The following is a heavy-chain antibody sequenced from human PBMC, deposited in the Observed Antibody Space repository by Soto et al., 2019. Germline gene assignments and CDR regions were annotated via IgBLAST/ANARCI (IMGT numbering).Heavy chain of an antibody. V-gene: IGHV1-69*13. CDR2: IIPIFGTA. D-gene: IGHD1-26*01. CDR1: GGTFSSYA. Sequence: LVKVSCKASGGTFSSYAINGVLQAPGQGLEWMGDIIPIFGTANYRQKFQGRVTITADQSTATAYMEVSSLSSEDAAVYYCAILGRSGGYFDYWGQGTLVTVSS. J-gene: IGHJ4*02. CDR3: AILGRSGGYFDY.